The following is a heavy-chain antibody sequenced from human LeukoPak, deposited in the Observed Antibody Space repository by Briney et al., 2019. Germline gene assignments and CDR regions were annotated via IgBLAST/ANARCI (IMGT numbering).Heavy chain of an antibody. J-gene: IGHJ6*02. V-gene: IGHV3-33*06. CDR1: GFIFSAYG. Sequence: PGRSLRLSCAASGFIFSAYGMHWVRQAPGKGLEWVAVIWSDASNTYYVDSVKGRFTISRDNSKNTLYLQMNSLTAEDTAVYYCQKDLFGRGGDSPFWGQGTTVTVSS. CDR2: IWSDASNT. CDR3: QKDLFGRGGDSPF. D-gene: IGHD5-18*01.